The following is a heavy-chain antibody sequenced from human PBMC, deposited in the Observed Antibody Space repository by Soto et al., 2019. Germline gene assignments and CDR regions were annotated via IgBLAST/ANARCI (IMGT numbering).Heavy chain of an antibody. V-gene: IGHV5-51*01. D-gene: IGHD3-10*01. CDR3: AGGGVRGVVTRTRDYYGMDV. Sequence: GESLKISCKGSGYHFTNYWIGWVRQMPGKGLESMGIIYPGDSDTRYSPSFQGQVTISADKSIGTAYLQWSSLKASDTAMYYCAGGGVRGVVTRTRDYYGMDVWGQGTTVTVSS. J-gene: IGHJ6*02. CDR1: GYHFTNYW. CDR2: IYPGDSDT.